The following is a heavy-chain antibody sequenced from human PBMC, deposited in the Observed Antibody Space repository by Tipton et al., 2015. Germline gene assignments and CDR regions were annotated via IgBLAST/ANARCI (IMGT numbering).Heavy chain of an antibody. CDR3: AGEVEVYGYYAMDV. V-gene: IGHV4-59*01. CDR2: IYYSGNT. D-gene: IGHD5/OR15-5a*01. Sequence: TLSLTCSVSGGSISSYYWSWIRQPPGKGLEWIGFIYYSGNTNYKSSLKSRVTISVDTSKNQFSLKLSSVTAADTAVYYCAGEVEVYGYYAMDVWGQGTTVTVSS. J-gene: IGHJ6*02. CDR1: GGSISSYY.